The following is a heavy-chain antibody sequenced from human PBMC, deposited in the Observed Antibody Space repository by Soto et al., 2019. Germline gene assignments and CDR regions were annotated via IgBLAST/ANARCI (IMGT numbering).Heavy chain of an antibody. CDR2: IWYDGSKK. J-gene: IGHJ4*02. CDR3: ARDYWRGMGAATYYFDY. D-gene: IGHD1-26*01. Sequence: GGSLRPSCAASGFTFSSHAMHWVRQAPGKGLEWVAVIWYDGSKKYYADSVKGRFTISRDNSKNTLYLQVNSLRAEDTAMYYCARDYWRGMGAATYYFDYWGQGTLVTVSS. V-gene: IGHV3-33*01. CDR1: GFTFSSHA.